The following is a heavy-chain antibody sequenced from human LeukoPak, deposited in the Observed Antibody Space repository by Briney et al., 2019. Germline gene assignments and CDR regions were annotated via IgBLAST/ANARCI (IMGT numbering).Heavy chain of an antibody. CDR2: ISYDGSNK. CDR3: ASGMGPYYYYGMDV. Sequence: PGGSLRLSCAASGFTFSSYAMHWVRQAPGKGLEWVAVISYDGSNKYYADSVKGRFTISRDNSKNTLYLQMNSLRAEDTAVYYCASGMGPYYYYGMDVWGQGTTVTVSS. J-gene: IGHJ6*02. V-gene: IGHV3-30*14. D-gene: IGHD1-14*01. CDR1: GFTFSSYA.